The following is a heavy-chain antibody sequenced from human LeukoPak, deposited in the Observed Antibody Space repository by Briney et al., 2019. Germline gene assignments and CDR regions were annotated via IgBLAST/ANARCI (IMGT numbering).Heavy chain of an antibody. Sequence: GGSLRLSCAASGFTFSSYAMHWVRQAPGKGLEWVAVISYDGSNKYYADSVKGRFTISRDNSKNTLYLQMNSLRAEDTAVYYRARDGWGLYYFPYYYGMDVWGKGTTVTVSS. CDR3: ARDGWGLYYFPYYYGMDV. D-gene: IGHD3-22*01. J-gene: IGHJ6*04. CDR2: ISYDGSNK. CDR1: GFTFSSYA. V-gene: IGHV3-30*04.